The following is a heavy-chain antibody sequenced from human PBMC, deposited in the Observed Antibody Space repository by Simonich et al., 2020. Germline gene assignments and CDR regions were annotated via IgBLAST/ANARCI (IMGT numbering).Heavy chain of an antibody. CDR3: AKDLGERITMIVVVIDAFDI. V-gene: IGHV3-23*01. CDR2: ISGSGGST. J-gene: IGHJ3*02. D-gene: IGHD3-22*01. CDR1: GFTFSSYA. Sequence: GGGLVQPGGSLRLSCAASGFTFSSYAMSWVRQAPGKGLEWVSAISGSGGSTYYADSVKGRFTISRDNSKNTLYLQMNSLRAADTAVYYCAKDLGERITMIVVVIDAFDIWGQGTMVTVSS.